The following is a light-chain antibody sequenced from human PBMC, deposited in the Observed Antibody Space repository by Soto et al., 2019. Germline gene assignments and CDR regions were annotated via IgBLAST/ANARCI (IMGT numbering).Light chain of an antibody. CDR3: QQYGSSPNT. CDR1: QSVSSSY. V-gene: IGKV3-20*01. J-gene: IGKJ4*01. Sequence: EIVLTQSPGTLSLSPGERATLSCRASQSVSSSYLAWYQQKPGQAPWLLIYGASSRATGIPDRFSGSGSGTDFTLTISRLEPEDFAVYYCQQYGSSPNTFGGGTKVDIK. CDR2: GAS.